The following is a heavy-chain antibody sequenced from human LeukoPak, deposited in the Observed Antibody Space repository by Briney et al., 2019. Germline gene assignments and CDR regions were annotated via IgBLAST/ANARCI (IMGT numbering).Heavy chain of an antibody. CDR2: ISSSSSYI. J-gene: IGHJ4*02. Sequence: AGGSLSLSCAPSGLTLSSYSMKWVRQAPGGGLEWDSSISSSSSYIYYADSVKGRFTISRDNAKNSLYLQMNSLRAEDTAVYYCARDWYGDYLFDYWGQGTLVTVSS. CDR1: GLTLSSYS. CDR3: ARDWYGDYLFDY. D-gene: IGHD4-17*01. V-gene: IGHV3-21*01.